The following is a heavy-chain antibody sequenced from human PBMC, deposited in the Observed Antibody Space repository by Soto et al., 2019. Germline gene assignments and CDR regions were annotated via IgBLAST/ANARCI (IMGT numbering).Heavy chain of an antibody. D-gene: IGHD1-7*01. CDR2: ISYDGSNK. V-gene: IGHV3-30*18. Sequence: PGGSLRLSCGTSGVTFSSYGMHWVRQAPGKGLEWVAVISYDGSNKYYADSVKGRFTISRDNSKNTLYLQMNSLRAEDTAVYYCAKEGPLEDPELRYLDYYYYGMDVWGQGTTVTVSS. CDR3: AKEGPLEDPELRYLDYYYYGMDV. CDR1: GVTFSSYG. J-gene: IGHJ6*02.